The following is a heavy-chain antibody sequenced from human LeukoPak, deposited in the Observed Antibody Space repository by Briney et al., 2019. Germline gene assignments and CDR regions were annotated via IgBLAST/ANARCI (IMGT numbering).Heavy chain of an antibody. CDR3: ARDRYYAIDY. J-gene: IGHJ4*02. Sequence: GGSLRLSCAASGSTFSSHGMHWVRQAPGKGLEWVAFIRYDGSNKYSADSVKGRLIISRDNSKNTLYLQMNSLRVEDTAVYYCARDRYYAIDYWGQGTLVTVSS. V-gene: IGHV3-30*02. CDR2: IRYDGSNK. D-gene: IGHD3-22*01. CDR1: GSTFSSHG.